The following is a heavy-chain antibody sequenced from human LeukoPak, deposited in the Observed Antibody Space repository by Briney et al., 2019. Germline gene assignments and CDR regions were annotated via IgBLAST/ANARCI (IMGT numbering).Heavy chain of an antibody. J-gene: IGHJ6*02. CDR1: GYTFTGYY. CDR2: INPNSGDT. D-gene: IGHD2-21*02. V-gene: IGHV1-2*02. Sequence: GASVKVSCKASGYTFTGYYLHWVRQAPGQGLEWMGWINPNSGDTNSAHKFQGRATMTTDTSITTAYMELSRLRSDDTAVYYCARDMGQLLLGYYYYGMDVWGQGTTVTVSS. CDR3: ARDMGQLLLGYYYYGMDV.